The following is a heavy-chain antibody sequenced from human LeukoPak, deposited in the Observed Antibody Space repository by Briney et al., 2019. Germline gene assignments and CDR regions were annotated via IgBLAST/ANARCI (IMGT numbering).Heavy chain of an antibody. Sequence: PWETLFLTCAVSGGPFSGYHWTWIRQPPGKGLEWIGEINHSGSANYNPSLKSRVTISVDTSKNQFSLKLSSVTAADTAVYYCARGQGTVTTHWGQGTLVTVSS. D-gene: IGHD4-17*01. CDR1: GGPFSGYH. J-gene: IGHJ4*02. V-gene: IGHV4-34*01. CDR2: INHSGSA. CDR3: ARGQGTVTTH.